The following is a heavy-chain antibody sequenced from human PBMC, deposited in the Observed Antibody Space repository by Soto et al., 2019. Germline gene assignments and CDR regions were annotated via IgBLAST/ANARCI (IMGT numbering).Heavy chain of an antibody. CDR1: GGTFSSYA. D-gene: IGHD2-21*01. J-gene: IGHJ6*02. V-gene: IGHV1-69*13. CDR3: AREVSPNSRHYGMDV. Sequence: ASVKVSCKASGGTFSSYAISWVRQAPGQGLEWMGGIIPIFGTANYAQKFQGRVTITADESTSTAYMELSSLRSEDTTVYYCAREVSPNSRHYGMDVWGQGTTVTVSS. CDR2: IIPIFGTA.